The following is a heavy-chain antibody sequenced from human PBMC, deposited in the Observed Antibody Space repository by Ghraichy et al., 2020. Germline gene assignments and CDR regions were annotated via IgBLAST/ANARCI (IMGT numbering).Heavy chain of an antibody. V-gene: IGHV3-23*01. J-gene: IGHJ4*02. CDR2: ITYNAGRT. CDR3: AKVGKDTSMDMYFDY. CDR1: GFTFNSYA. Sequence: GGSLRLSCAASGFTFNSYAMSWVRQAPGKGLEWVSSITYNAGRTYYADSVKGRFTISTDNSENTLYLQMNSLRAEDTAVYYCAKVGKDTSMDMYFDYWGQGTLVTVSS. D-gene: IGHD5-18*01.